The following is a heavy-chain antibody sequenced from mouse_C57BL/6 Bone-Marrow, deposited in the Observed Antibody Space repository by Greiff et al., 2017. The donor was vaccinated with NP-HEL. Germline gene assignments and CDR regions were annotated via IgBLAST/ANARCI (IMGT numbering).Heavy chain of an antibody. CDR3: TGGYGSSRGNY. V-gene: IGHV6-3*01. Sequence: EVQLQQSGGGLVQPGGSMKLSCVASGFTFSNYWMNWVRQSPEKGLEWVAQIRLKSDNYATHYAESVKGRFTISRDDSKSSVYLQMNNLRAEDTGIYYCTGGYGSSRGNYWGQGTTLTVSS. J-gene: IGHJ2*01. CDR2: IRLKSDNYAT. D-gene: IGHD1-1*01. CDR1: GFTFSNYW.